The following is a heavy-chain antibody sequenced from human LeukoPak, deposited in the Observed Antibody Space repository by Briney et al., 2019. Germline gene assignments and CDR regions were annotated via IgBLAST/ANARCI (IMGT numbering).Heavy chain of an antibody. Sequence: GSLRLSCAASGFTFSDYYMSWIRQAPGKGLEWAGEINHSGSTNYNPSLTSRVTISVDTSRNQFSLRLASVTAADTAVYYCARDTSAIAVAGTSNWGQGTLVTVSS. CDR2: INHSGST. CDR1: GFTFSDYY. D-gene: IGHD6-19*01. J-gene: IGHJ1*01. V-gene: IGHV4-34*01. CDR3: ARDTSAIAVAGTSN.